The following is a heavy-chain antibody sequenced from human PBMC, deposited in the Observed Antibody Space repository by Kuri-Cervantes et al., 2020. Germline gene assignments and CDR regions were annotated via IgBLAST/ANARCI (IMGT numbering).Heavy chain of an antibody. J-gene: IGHJ3*02. CDR1: GYTFTSYG. CDR2: ISAYNGNT. D-gene: IGHD3-10*01. V-gene: IGHV1-18*01. Sequence: ASVKVSCKASGYTFTSYGISWVRQAPGQGLEWMGWISAYNGNTNYAQKLQGRVTMTTDTSTSTAYMELRSLRSDDTAVYYCARGIIGPMVLGAFDIWGQGTMVTVSS. CDR3: ARGIIGPMVLGAFDI.